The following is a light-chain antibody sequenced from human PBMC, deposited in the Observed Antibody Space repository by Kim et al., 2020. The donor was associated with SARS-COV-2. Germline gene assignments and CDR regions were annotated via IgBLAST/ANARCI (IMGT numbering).Light chain of an antibody. CDR3: CSYAGSSTYVV. J-gene: IGLJ2*01. V-gene: IGLV2-23*02. Sequence: QSLTISCTGTSSDVGSYNLVSWYQQHPGKAPKLIIYEVNKRPSGVSNRFSGSKSGNTASLTISGLQAEDEADYYCCSYAGSSTYVVFGGGTQLTVL. CDR1: SSDVGSYNL. CDR2: EVN.